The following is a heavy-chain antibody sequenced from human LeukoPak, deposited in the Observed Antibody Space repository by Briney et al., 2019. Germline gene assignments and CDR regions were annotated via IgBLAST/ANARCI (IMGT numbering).Heavy chain of an antibody. CDR2: VYYSGRT. D-gene: IGHD2-2*01. V-gene: IGHV4-59*01. CDR1: GGSISPCY. Sequence: PSETLSLTCIVSGGSISPCYWSWIRQPPGKGLEWIGYVYYSGRTSYSPSLKSRITISLGTSEDRFSLELTSVTAADTAVYYCARTRYCSTTSCYADTWGQGTMVTVSS. CDR3: ARTRYCSTTSCYADT. J-gene: IGHJ3*01.